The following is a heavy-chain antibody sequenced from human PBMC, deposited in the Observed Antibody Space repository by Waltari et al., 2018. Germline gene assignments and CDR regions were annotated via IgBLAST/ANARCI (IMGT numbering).Heavy chain of an antibody. CDR1: GYTFTDYY. D-gene: IGHD5-12*01. Sequence: EVQLVQSGAAVKTPGATVKISCKASGYTFTDYYLHLVPQAPGKGLEWMGRVDTEDGETIYAEKFQGRVTITADTSTDTAYMELSSLRSEDTAVYYCATAPMATIGWEDYWGQGTLVTVSS. CDR3: ATAPMATIGWEDY. V-gene: IGHV1-69-2*01. J-gene: IGHJ4*02. CDR2: VDTEDGET.